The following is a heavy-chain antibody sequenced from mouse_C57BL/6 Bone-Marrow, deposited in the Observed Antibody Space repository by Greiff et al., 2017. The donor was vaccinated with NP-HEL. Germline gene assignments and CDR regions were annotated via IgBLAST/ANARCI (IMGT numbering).Heavy chain of an antibody. CDR2: IYPRSGNT. D-gene: IGHD2-4*01. J-gene: IGHJ3*01. CDR1: GYTFTSYG. V-gene: IGHV1-81*01. Sequence: QVQLQQSGAELARPGASVKLSCKASGYTFTSYGISWVKQRTGQGLEWIGEIYPRSGNTYYNEKFKGKATLTADKSSSTAYMELRSLTSEDFAVYFCASYDYDAWFAYWGQGTLVTVSA. CDR3: ASYDYDAWFAY.